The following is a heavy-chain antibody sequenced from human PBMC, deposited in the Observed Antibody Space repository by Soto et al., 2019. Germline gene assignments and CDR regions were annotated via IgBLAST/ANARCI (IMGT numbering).Heavy chain of an antibody. D-gene: IGHD3-10*01. J-gene: IGHJ4*02. V-gene: IGHV4-34*01. CDR3: ARGRRYYYGSGSYSKGLDY. CDR1: GGSFSGYY. CDR2: INHSGST. Sequence: SETLSHTCAVYGGSFSGYYWSWIRQPPGKGLEWIGEINHSGSTNYNPSLKSRVTISVDTSKNQFSLKLSSVTAADTAVYYCARGRRYYYGSGSYSKGLDYWAQGTLVPVS.